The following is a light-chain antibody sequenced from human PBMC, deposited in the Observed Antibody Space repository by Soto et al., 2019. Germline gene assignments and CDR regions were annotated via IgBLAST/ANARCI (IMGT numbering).Light chain of an antibody. CDR2: GAS. CDR3: QRYKNWPPYT. CDR1: QSVSSN. V-gene: IGKV3-15*01. Sequence: EIVMTQSPATLSVSPGERATLSCRASQSVSSNLAWYPQKPGQAPRLLIYGASTRATGIPARFSGSGSGTEFTLTISSLQSEDFAVDYCQRYKNWPPYTFGQGTKLEIK. J-gene: IGKJ2*01.